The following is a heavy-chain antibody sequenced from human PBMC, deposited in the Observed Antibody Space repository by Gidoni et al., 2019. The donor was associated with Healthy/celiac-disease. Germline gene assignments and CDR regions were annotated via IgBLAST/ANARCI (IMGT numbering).Heavy chain of an antibody. J-gene: IGHJ6*03. CDR1: GYSFTSYW. Sequence: EVQLVQSGAEVKKPGESLKISCTGSGYSFTSYWIGWVGQMPGNGLEWMGIIYPGDSDTRYSPSFQGQVTISADKSISTAYLQWSSLKASDTAMYYCARLGYSYGTGRVYYYYYYMDVWGKGTTVTVSS. V-gene: IGHV5-51*01. CDR2: IYPGDSDT. CDR3: ARLGYSYGTGRVYYYYYYMDV. D-gene: IGHD5-18*01.